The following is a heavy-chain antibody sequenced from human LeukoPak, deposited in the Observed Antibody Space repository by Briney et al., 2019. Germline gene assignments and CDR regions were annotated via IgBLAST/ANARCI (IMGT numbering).Heavy chain of an antibody. Sequence: ASVKVSCKASGYTFTGYYMHWARQAPGQGLEWMGWINPNSGGTNYAQKFQGRVTMTRDTSISTAYMELSSLRSDDTAIYYCARGIASASCYGPSCNWFDPWGQGTLVTVSS. CDR2: INPNSGGT. D-gene: IGHD2-2*01. J-gene: IGHJ5*02. CDR1: GYTFTGYY. CDR3: ARGIASASCYGPSCNWFDP. V-gene: IGHV1-2*02.